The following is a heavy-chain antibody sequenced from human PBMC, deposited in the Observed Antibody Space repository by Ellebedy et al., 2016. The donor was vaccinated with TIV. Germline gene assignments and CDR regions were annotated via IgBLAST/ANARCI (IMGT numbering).Heavy chain of an antibody. CDR3: ARDGHYKSDGYYHRYLDY. CDR2: IFYGGST. J-gene: IGHJ4*02. D-gene: IGHD3-22*01. Sequence: MPSETLSLTCTVSGGSISSGNYYWGWIRQPPGKGLEWIGNIFYGGSTYYNPSLKSRVTISVDTSKNQFSLKLSYVTAADTAVYYCARDGHYKSDGYYHRYLDYWGQGTLVTVSS. V-gene: IGHV4-39*07. CDR1: GGSISSGNYY.